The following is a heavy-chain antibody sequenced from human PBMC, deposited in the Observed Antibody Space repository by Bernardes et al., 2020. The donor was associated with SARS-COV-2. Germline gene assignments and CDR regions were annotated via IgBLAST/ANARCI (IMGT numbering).Heavy chain of an antibody. J-gene: IGHJ4*02. D-gene: IGHD5-12*01. CDR3: ARHNEYSAYDSHFDY. CDR2: IYYSGST. Sequence: EPLSLTCTVSGGSIISYFWSWIRQPPGKGLEWIGYIYYSGSTDYNPSLKSRVTISVDTSKNQFSLKLSSVTAADTAVYYCARHNEYSAYDSHFDYWGQGNLVTVSS. V-gene: IGHV4-59*08. CDR1: GGSIISYF.